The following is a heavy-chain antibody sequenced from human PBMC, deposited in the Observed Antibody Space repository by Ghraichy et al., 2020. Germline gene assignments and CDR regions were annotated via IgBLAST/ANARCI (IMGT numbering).Heavy chain of an antibody. CDR3: ARAAAGTYYFDY. CDR1: GGSISSYY. J-gene: IGHJ4*02. V-gene: IGHV4-59*01. D-gene: IGHD6-13*01. CDR2: IYYSGST. Sequence: GSLSLTCTVSGGSISSYYWSWIRQPPGKGLEWIGYIYYSGSTNYNPSLKSRVTISVDTSKNQFSLKLSSVTAADTAVYYCARAAAGTYYFDYWGQGTLVTVSS.